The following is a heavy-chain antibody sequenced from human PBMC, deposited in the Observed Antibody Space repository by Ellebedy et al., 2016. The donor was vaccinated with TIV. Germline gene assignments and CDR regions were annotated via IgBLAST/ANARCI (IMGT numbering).Heavy chain of an antibody. Sequence: GESLKISCAASGFTFSNYWMSSVRQAPGKGLEWVANIKQDGSEKYYVDSVKGRFTISRDNAKNSLYMQMNSLRAEDTAVYYCARDKNGSPDYWGQGTLVTVSS. D-gene: IGHD1-26*01. CDR1: GFTFSNYW. CDR3: ARDKNGSPDY. J-gene: IGHJ4*02. CDR2: IKQDGSEK. V-gene: IGHV3-7*01.